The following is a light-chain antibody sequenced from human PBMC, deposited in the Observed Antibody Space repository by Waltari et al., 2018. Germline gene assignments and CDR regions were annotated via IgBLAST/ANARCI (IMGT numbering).Light chain of an antibody. CDR2: GAS. CDR3: QQYDISPLT. V-gene: IGKV3-20*01. CDR1: QTVRTTY. J-gene: IGKJ4*01. Sequence: EIVLTQSPGTLSLSPGERATLSCRASQTVRTTYLAWYQQKPGQATPLLIYGASSRAPGIPDRFSGSVSGTDFSLTISSLEPEDFAVYYCQQYDISPLTFVGGTKVEIK.